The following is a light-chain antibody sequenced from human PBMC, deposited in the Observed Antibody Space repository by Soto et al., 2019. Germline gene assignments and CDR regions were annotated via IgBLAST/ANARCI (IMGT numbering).Light chain of an antibody. V-gene: IGLV1-40*01. CDR3: HAYDISRTTWV. J-gene: IGLJ3*02. CDR2: GNS. Sequence: QSVLTQPPSVSGAPRQRVTISCTGSSSNIGAGYDVHWYQQLPGTAPKLLIYGNSNRPSGVSDQFSGSKSGASASLSSTGSQAEDDGDYYCHAYDISRTTWVFGGGTKLTVL. CDR1: SSNIGAGYD.